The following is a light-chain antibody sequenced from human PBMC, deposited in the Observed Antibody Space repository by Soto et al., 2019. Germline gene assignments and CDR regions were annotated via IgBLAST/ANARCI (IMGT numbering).Light chain of an antibody. CDR2: EGN. CDR1: SSDVGNYYV. V-gene: IGLV2-23*01. CDR3: SANAGGSTLV. J-gene: IGLJ2*01. Sequence: QSALTQPASVSGSPGQSITISCTGTSSDVGNYYVVSWYQQHPDKAPKLTIYEGNKRPSGVYNRFSGSKSGNTASLTISGLQAEDEADYYCSANAGGSTLVFGGGTKLTVL.